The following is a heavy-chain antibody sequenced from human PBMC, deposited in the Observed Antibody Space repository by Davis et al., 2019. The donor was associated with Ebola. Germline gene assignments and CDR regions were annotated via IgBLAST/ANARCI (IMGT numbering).Heavy chain of an antibody. CDR1: GYSFTSYW. CDR3: ARRIYGDYPPDY. Sequence: PGGSLRLSCKGSGYSFTSYWIGWVRQMPGKGLEWMGIIYPGDSDTRYSPSFQGQVTISADKSISTAYLQWSSLKASDTAMYYSARRIYGDYPPDYWGQGTLVTVSS. D-gene: IGHD4-17*01. CDR2: IYPGDSDT. J-gene: IGHJ4*02. V-gene: IGHV5-51*01.